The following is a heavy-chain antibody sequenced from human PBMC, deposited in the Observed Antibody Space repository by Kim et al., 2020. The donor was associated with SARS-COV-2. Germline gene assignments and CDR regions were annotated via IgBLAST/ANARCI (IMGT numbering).Heavy chain of an antibody. V-gene: IGHV3-73*01. CDR3: TRLEVVTAPRGYGMDV. D-gene: IGHD2-21*02. J-gene: IGHJ6*02. CDR2: IRSKANSYAT. CDR1: GFTFSGSA. Sequence: GGSLRLSCAASGFTFSGSAMHWVRQASGKGLEWVGRIRSKANSYATAYAASVKGRFTISRDDSKNTAYLQMNSLKTEDTAVYYCTRLEVVTAPRGYGMDVCGQGTTVTVSS.